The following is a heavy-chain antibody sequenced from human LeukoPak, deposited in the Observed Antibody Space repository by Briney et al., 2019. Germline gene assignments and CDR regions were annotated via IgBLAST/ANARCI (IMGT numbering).Heavy chain of an antibody. CDR3: ARVRYSYGPEMFYFDY. CDR2: IYYSGST. J-gene: IGHJ4*02. V-gene: IGHV4-39*01. Sequence: SETLSHTCTVSGGSISSSSYYWGWIRQPPGKGLEWIGSIYYSGSTYYNPSLKSRVTISVDTSKNQFSLKLGSVTAADTAVYYCARVRYSYGPEMFYFDYWGQGTMVTVSS. D-gene: IGHD5-18*01. CDR1: GGSISSSSYY.